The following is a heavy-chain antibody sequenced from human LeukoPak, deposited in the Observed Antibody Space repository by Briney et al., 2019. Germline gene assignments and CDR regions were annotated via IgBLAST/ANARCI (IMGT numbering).Heavy chain of an antibody. J-gene: IGHJ5*02. D-gene: IGHD1-26*01. V-gene: IGHV4-38-2*02. Sequence: PSETLSLTCTVSGYSISSGYYWGWIRQPPGKGLEWIGEINHSGSTNYNPSLKSRVTISVDTSKNQFSLKLSSVTAADTAVYYCARGLAGIVGAVWFDPWGQGTLVTVSS. CDR2: INHSGST. CDR1: GYSISSGYY. CDR3: ARGLAGIVGAVWFDP.